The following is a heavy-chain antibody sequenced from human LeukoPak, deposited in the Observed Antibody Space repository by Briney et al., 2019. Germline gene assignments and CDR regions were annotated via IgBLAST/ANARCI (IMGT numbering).Heavy chain of an antibody. CDR1: GFTFSSYA. V-gene: IGHV3-23*01. J-gene: IGHJ6*02. CDR3: TSSSSEDHYYYYYGMDV. D-gene: IGHD2-2*01. CDR2: ISGSGGST. Sequence: GGSLRLSCAASGFTFSSYAMSWVRQAPGKGLEWVSAISGSGGSTYYADSVKGRFTISRDNSKNTLYLQMNSLRAEDTAVYYCTSSSSEDHYYYYYGMDVWGQGTTVTVSS.